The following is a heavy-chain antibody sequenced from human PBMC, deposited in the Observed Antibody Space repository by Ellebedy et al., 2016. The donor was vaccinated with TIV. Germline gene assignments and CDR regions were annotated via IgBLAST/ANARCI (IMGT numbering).Heavy chain of an antibody. J-gene: IGHJ4*02. V-gene: IGHV3-30*02. CDR1: GFTFSDHY. Sequence: GESLKISCGASGFTFSDHYMDWVRQAPGKGLEWVAFIRYDGSNKYYAASVRGRFTISRDNSKNTLYLQMNSLRAEDTTVYSCAKDFLLEFSAELDYWGQGTLVTVSS. CDR3: AKDFLLEFSAELDY. D-gene: IGHD2/OR15-2a*01. CDR2: IRYDGSNK.